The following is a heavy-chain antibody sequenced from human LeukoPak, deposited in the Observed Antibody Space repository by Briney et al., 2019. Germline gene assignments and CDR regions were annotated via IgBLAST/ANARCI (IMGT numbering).Heavy chain of an antibody. CDR2: ISGSGGST. V-gene: IGHV3-23*01. CDR1: GFTFDDYG. D-gene: IGHD1-26*01. CDR3: AKSIVGEGDY. J-gene: IGHJ4*02. Sequence: GGSLRLSCAASGFTFDDYGMSWVRQAPGKGLEWVSAISGSGGSTYYADSVKGRFTISRDNSKNTLYLQMNSLRAEDTAVYYCAKSIVGEGDYWGQGTLVTVSS.